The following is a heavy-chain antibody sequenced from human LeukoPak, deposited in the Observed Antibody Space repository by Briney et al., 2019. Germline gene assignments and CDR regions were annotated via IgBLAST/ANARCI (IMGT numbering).Heavy chain of an antibody. J-gene: IGHJ4*02. CDR2: IRGSSTTI. D-gene: IGHD2-2*01. V-gene: IGHV3-48*01. CDR3: TRDSRSHCGTDACYGRYFDY. CDR1: GFTFSTSS. Sequence: PGGSLRLSCAASGFTFSTSSMNWVRQAPGKGLEWVSYIRGSSTTIYYADSVKGRFTVSRDNAQNSLYLQMNNLRAEDTAVYFCTRDSRSHCGTDACYGRYFDYWGQGTLVTVSS.